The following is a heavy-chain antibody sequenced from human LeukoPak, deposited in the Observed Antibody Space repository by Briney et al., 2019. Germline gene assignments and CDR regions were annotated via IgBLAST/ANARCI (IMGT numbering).Heavy chain of an antibody. Sequence: GASVTVSCMASGYTFTGYYMHWVRPPPGQGLEWMGWINPNSGGTNYAQKFQGRVTMTRDTSISTAYMELSRLRSDDTAVYYCAVVSRRPFDAFDIWGQGTMVTVSS. J-gene: IGHJ3*02. CDR1: GYTFTGYY. D-gene: IGHD2-15*01. CDR2: INPNSGGT. V-gene: IGHV1-2*02. CDR3: AVVSRRPFDAFDI.